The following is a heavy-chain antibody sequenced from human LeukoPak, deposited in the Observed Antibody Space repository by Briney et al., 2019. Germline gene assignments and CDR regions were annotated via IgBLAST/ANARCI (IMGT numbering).Heavy chain of an antibody. CDR3: ARDIVRYCSGGSCYSGISYYYYYMDV. D-gene: IGHD2-15*01. Sequence: GGSLRLSCAASGFTFSSYWMSWVRQAPGKGLEWVANIKQDGSEKYYVDSVKGRFTISRDNAKNSLYLQMNSLRAEDTAVYYCARDIVRYCSGGSCYSGISYYYYYMDVWGKGTTVTVSS. J-gene: IGHJ6*03. CDR2: IKQDGSEK. V-gene: IGHV3-7*01. CDR1: GFTFSSYW.